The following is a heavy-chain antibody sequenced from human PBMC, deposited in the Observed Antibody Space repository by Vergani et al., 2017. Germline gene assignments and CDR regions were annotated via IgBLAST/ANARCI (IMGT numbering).Heavy chain of an antibody. D-gene: IGHD1-26*01. CDR3: ATSRGGSYYY. J-gene: IGHJ4*02. Sequence: EVQLVESGGGLVQPGRSLRLSCAASGFTFSDHYMDWVRQAPGKGLEWVGRTRNKANSYTTEYAASVKGRFTISRDDSKNSLYLQMNSLKTEDTAVYYCATSRGGSYYYWGQGTLVTVSS. V-gene: IGHV3-72*01. CDR2: TRNKANSYTT. CDR1: GFTFSDHY.